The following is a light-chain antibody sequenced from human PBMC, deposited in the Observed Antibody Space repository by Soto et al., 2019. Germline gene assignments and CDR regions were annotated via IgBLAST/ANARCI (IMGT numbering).Light chain of an antibody. CDR2: DAS. CDR1: QSVSSY. Sequence: EIVLTQSPGTLSLSPVERATLSCRASQSVSSYLAWYQQKPGQAPRLLIYDASNRATGIPARFSGSGSGTDFTLTISSLEPEDFAIYYCQQRQYWPPITFGQGTRLEI. CDR3: QQRQYWPPIT. J-gene: IGKJ5*01. V-gene: IGKV3-11*01.